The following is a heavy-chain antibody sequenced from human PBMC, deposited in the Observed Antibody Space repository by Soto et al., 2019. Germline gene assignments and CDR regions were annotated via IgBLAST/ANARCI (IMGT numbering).Heavy chain of an antibody. CDR3: ARGATPTYFYGMDV. J-gene: IGHJ6*02. D-gene: IGHD2-8*01. V-gene: IGHV4-30-4*01. CDR2: IYYSGST. Sequence: SETLSLTCTVSGGSISSGDYYWSWIRQPPGKGLEWIGYIYYSGSTYYNPSLKSRVTISVDTSKNQFSLKLSSVTAADTAVYYCARGATPTYFYGMDVWGQGTTVTVSS. CDR1: GGSISSGDYY.